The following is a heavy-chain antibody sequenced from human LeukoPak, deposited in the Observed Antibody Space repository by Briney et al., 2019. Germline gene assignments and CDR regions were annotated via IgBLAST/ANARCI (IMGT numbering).Heavy chain of an antibody. Sequence: GGSLRLSCAASGFMFSRHWMNWVRQAPGKGLEWVANINQDGSEKYYVDSVKGRFTISRDNAKNSLYLQMNSLRAEDTAVYYCASPEWLPDSFDIWGQGTMVTVSS. CDR3: ASPEWLPDSFDI. CDR2: INQDGSEK. V-gene: IGHV3-7*01. CDR1: GFMFSRHW. J-gene: IGHJ3*02. D-gene: IGHD3-3*01.